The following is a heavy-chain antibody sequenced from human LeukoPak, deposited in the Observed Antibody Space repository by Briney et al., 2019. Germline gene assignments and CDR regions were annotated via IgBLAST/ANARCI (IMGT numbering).Heavy chain of an antibody. D-gene: IGHD3-9*01. CDR1: GYTFTSYG. J-gene: IGHJ4*02. Sequence: ASVKVSCKASGYTFTSYGISWVRQAPGQGLEWMGWISAYNGNTNYAQKLQGRVTMTTDTSTSTAYMELRSLRSDDTAVYYCARLEVHYEILTGPPRYWGQGTLVTVSS. V-gene: IGHV1-18*01. CDR3: ARLEVHYEILTGPPRY. CDR2: ISAYNGNT.